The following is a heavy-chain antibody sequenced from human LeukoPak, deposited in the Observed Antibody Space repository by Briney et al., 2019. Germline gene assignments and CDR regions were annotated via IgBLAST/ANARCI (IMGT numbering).Heavy chain of an antibody. D-gene: IGHD3-10*01. CDR2: IGVTGDT. Sequence: GGSLRLSCAASGFTFSKDDFHWVRQAPGKGLEWVAAIGVTGDTYYADSVKGRFTISREDAANSLYLQMNSLRAEDTAVYYCARDLWFGETRFDYWGQGTLVTVSS. CDR3: ARDLWFGETRFDY. V-gene: IGHV3-13*01. J-gene: IGHJ4*02. CDR1: GFTFSKDD.